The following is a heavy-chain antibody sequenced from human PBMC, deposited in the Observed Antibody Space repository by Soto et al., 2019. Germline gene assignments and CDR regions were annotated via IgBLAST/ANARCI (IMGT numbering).Heavy chain of an antibody. CDR3: ARLTRGVYYLGRLWEKFDY. CDR1: GFSLSTNGMG. D-gene: IGHD2-21*02. CDR2: IYWDDDK. Sequence: QITVKESGLTLVKPTQTLTLTCTFSGFSLSTNGMGVGWIRQSPGKALEWLALIYWDDDKRYSPSLRSRLTITQDTSKNQVDLTRPNMDPVDTATYYCARLTRGVYYLGRLWEKFDYWGQGTLVTVSS. V-gene: IGHV2-5*02. J-gene: IGHJ4*02.